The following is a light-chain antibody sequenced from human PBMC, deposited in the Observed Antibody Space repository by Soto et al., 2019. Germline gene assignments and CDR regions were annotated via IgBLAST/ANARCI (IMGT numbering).Light chain of an antibody. CDR2: AAS. J-gene: IGKJ3*01. V-gene: IGKV1-8*01. CDR1: QGISSY. CDR3: QQYYSYPFT. Sequence: AIRMTQSPSSFSASTGDRVTITCRASQGISSYLAWYQQKPGKAPKLLIDAASTLQSGVPSRLSGSGSGTDFTLTISSLQSEDFATYYCQQYYSYPFTFGPGTKVDI.